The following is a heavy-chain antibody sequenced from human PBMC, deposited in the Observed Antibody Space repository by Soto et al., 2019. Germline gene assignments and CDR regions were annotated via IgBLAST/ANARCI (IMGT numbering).Heavy chain of an antibody. CDR2: IIPIFGTA. D-gene: IGHD6-19*01. CDR3: SRGRGSGWRSYVHS. Sequence: QVQLVQSGAEVKKPGSSGKVSCKASGGTFSSYAISWVRHAPGQGLEWMGGIIPIFGTANYAQKFQGRVTIAADESTRHASLGLSRLSSEEPAVYYCSRGRGSGWRSYVHSWGQGTLVPVSS. J-gene: IGHJ4*02. CDR1: GGTFSSYA. V-gene: IGHV1-69*01.